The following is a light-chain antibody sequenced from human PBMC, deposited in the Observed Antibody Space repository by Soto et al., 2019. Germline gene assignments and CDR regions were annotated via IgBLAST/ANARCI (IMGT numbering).Light chain of an antibody. V-gene: IGKV3-20*01. CDR1: QSVSSSY. CDR2: DVS. J-gene: IGKJ1*01. Sequence: EIVLTQSPGTLSLSPGERATLSCRSSQSVSSSYLAWYQQKPGQAPRLLIYDVSSRATGIPDRFSGSGSGTDITITISRLEPEDFAVYYCQQYGSSPTFGQGTKVEIK. CDR3: QQYGSSPT.